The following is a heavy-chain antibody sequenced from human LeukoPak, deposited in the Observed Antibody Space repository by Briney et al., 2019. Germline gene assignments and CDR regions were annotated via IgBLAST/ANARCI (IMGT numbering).Heavy chain of an antibody. CDR2: IYTSGST. CDR1: GGSISSYY. D-gene: IGHD3-22*01. J-gene: IGHJ4*02. CDR3: AREEEGLTYYYDSSGHFDY. V-gene: IGHV4-4*07. Sequence: PSETLSLTCTVSGGSISSYYWSWIRQPAGKGLEWIGRIYTSGSTNYNPSLKSRVTMSVDTSENQFSLKLSSVAAADTAVYYCAREEEGLTYYYDSSGHFDYWGQGTLVTVSS.